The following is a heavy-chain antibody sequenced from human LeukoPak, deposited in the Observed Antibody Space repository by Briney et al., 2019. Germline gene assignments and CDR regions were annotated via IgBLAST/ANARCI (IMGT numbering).Heavy chain of an antibody. Sequence: GASVKLSCTASGYTFTGYYMHWVRQAPGQGLEWMGWINPNSGGTNYAQKFQGRVTMTRDTSISTAYMELSRLRSDDTAVYYCARRSPAGYYYYMDVWGKGTTVTVSS. CDR2: INPNSGGT. D-gene: IGHD6-19*01. V-gene: IGHV1-2*02. CDR3: ARRSPAGYYYYMDV. J-gene: IGHJ6*03. CDR1: GYTFTGYY.